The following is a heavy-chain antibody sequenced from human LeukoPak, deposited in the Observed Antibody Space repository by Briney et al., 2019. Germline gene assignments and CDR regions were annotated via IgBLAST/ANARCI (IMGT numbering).Heavy chain of an antibody. CDR1: GFPFSSFD. J-gene: IGHJ6*03. D-gene: IGHD1-1*01. CDR2: IGTASDT. CDR3: ARGPPRGKYYYMDV. Sequence: GGSLRLSRAASGFPFSSFDMHCVRDPTGQGLECVSNIGTASDTYYPGSVEGRFTLSRDNAKNSLYLQMNSLTAGDTAVYYCARGPPRGKYYYMDVWGKGTTVTVSS. V-gene: IGHV3-13*01.